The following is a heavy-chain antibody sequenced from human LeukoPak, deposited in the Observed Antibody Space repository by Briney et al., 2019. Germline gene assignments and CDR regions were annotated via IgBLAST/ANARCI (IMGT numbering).Heavy chain of an antibody. Sequence: SETLSLTCTVSGGSISSSSYYWGWIRQPPGKGLEWIGSIYYSGSTYYNPSLKSRVTISVDTSKNQFSLKLSSVTAADTAVYYCTRESGRGTFDLWGQGTMVTVSS. CDR1: GGSISSSSYY. J-gene: IGHJ3*01. CDR3: TRESGRGTFDL. D-gene: IGHD3-10*01. V-gene: IGHV4-39*07. CDR2: IYYSGST.